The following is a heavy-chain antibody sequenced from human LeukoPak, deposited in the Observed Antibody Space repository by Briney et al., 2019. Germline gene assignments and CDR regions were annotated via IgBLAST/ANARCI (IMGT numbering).Heavy chain of an antibody. V-gene: IGHV4-34*01. CDR1: GGSVSGYY. Sequence: SETLSLTCVVYGGSVSGYYWNWIRQPPGEGLEWIGEIDHSGNTNYNPSLKSRVTISVDTSKNQLSLKLSSVTAADTAVYYCARGKSPGYWGQGTLVTVSS. CDR2: IDHSGNT. CDR3: ARGKSPGY. J-gene: IGHJ4*02.